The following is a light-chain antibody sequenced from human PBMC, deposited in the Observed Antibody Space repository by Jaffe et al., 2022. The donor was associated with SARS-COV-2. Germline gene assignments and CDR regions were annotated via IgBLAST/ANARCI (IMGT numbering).Light chain of an antibody. J-gene: IGKJ5*01. CDR2: GAA. V-gene: IGKV3-20*01. Sequence: EIVLTQSPGTLSLPPGERATLSCRASQSVGSNYLAWYQQRPGQAPRLLIYGAATRATGIPDRFSGSGSGTDFTLTINRLEPEDFAVYYCQQYHRSLTFGQGTRLEIK. CDR3: QQYHRSLT. CDR1: QSVGSNY.